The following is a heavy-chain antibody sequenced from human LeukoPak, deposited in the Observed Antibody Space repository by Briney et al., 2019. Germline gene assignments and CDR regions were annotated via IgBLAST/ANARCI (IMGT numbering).Heavy chain of an antibody. CDR2: ITSGSSYI. V-gene: IGHV3-21*06. CDR1: GFTFGSYN. D-gene: IGHD1-26*01. CDR3: ARDPYSGNYGAYYYYYMDV. Sequence: GGSLRLSCAASGFTFGSYNMNWVRQAPGKGLEWVSSITSGSSYIYYADSVKGRFTISRDNAKNSLYLQMDSLRVEDTAEYYCARDPYSGNYGAYYYYYMDVWGKGTTVTVSS. J-gene: IGHJ6*03.